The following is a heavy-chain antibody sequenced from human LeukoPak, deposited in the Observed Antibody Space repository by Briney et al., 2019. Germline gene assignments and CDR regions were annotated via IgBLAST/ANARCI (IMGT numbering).Heavy chain of an antibody. Sequence: GGSLRLSCAASGLIFSSYAMTWVRQAPGKGLEWVAAIGGNAVHTYYADSVKGRFTVSRDNSKNTLYLQMSSLRAEDTAVYYCAKGATIGWFPFDSWGQGVLVTVSS. V-gene: IGHV3-23*01. J-gene: IGHJ4*02. CDR1: GLIFSSYA. D-gene: IGHD6-19*01. CDR2: IGGNAVHT. CDR3: AKGATIGWFPFDS.